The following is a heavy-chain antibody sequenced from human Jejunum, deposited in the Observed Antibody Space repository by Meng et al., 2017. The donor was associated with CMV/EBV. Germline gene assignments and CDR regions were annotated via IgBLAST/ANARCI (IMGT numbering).Heavy chain of an antibody. Sequence: GFTFSSYNMNWVRQAPGKGLEWVSSISGNSNYIFYRDSVEGRFTISRDNSKNTLYLQMNSLRAEDTAVYYCAKRGDYGATYDMDVWGQGTTVTVSS. V-gene: IGHV3-21*01. CDR2: ISGNSNYI. CDR3: AKRGDYGATYDMDV. J-gene: IGHJ6*02. CDR1: GFTFSSYN. D-gene: IGHD4/OR15-4a*01.